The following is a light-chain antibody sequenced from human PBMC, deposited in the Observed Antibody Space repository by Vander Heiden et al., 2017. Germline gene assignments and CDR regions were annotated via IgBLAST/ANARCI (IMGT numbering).Light chain of an antibody. CDR2: EVN. CDR3: CSFAGSAVFVI. Sequence: ALTQPAPVAGAPGQSITISCSGTRSDIGSYNLVSWFQQYPGKAPKLLIFEVNRRPSGVSSRFSGSKSGNMASLTISGLQADDEATYYCCSFAGSAVFVIFGGGTKVTVV. CDR1: RSDIGSYNL. V-gene: IGLV2-23*02. J-gene: IGLJ2*01.